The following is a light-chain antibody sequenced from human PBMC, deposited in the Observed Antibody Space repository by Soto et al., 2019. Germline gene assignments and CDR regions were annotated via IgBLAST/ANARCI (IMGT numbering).Light chain of an antibody. CDR3: SSFAGISTVL. J-gene: IGLJ2*01. Sequence: QSALTQPRSVSESPGQSVTISCTGTSSDVGGYNYVSWYQQHPGKAPKLMIYDVTKRPSGVPDRFSGSESGNTASLTISGLQADDEADYYCSSFAGISTVLFGGGTKLTVL. V-gene: IGLV2-11*01. CDR2: DVT. CDR1: SSDVGGYNY.